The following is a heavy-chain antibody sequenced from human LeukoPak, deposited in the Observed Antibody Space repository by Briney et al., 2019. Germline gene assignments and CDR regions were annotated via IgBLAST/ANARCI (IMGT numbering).Heavy chain of an antibody. CDR1: GFTFSDYY. V-gene: IGHV3-11*01. D-gene: IGHD1-20*01. CDR2: ISSSGSTI. CDR3: AKDLNLPLTFDL. J-gene: IGHJ2*01. Sequence: PGGALRLSCAASGFTFSDYYMSWIRPAPGKGVEWVSYISSSGSTIYYADSVKGRFTISRDNSKNTLYLQMNSLRAEDTAVYYCAKDLNLPLTFDLWGRGTLVTVSS.